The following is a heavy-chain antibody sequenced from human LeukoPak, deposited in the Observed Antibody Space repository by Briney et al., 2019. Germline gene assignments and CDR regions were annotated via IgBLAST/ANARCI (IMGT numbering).Heavy chain of an antibody. J-gene: IGHJ4*02. D-gene: IGHD6-6*01. CDR1: GYTFTSYD. CDR3: ARGGGGWQLANDY. Sequence: ASVKVSCKASGYTFTSYDINWVRQATGQGLEWRGWMNRNSGNTGYEQQFQSRVNMARNTSISTAYMELSSLRSEDTAVYYCARGGGGWQLANDYWGQGTLVTVSS. CDR2: MNRNSGNT. V-gene: IGHV1-8*01.